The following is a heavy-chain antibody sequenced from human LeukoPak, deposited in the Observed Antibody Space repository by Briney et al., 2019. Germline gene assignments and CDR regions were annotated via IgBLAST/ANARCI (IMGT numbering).Heavy chain of an antibody. CDR1: GFTFSSYS. Sequence: GGSLRLSCAASGFTFSSYSMNWVRQAPGKGLEWVSGISPSGGITYYTDFVKGRFTISRDNSKNTQSLQMNSLRAEDTAVYYCAKDDDWGRYKHWGQGTLVTVSS. J-gene: IGHJ1*01. CDR3: AKDDDWGRYKH. V-gene: IGHV3-23*01. CDR2: ISPSGGIT. D-gene: IGHD3-16*01.